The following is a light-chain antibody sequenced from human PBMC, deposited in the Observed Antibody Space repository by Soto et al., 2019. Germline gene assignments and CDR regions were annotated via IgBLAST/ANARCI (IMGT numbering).Light chain of an antibody. CDR2: ANN. CDR3: AARDDSLNGYV. CDR1: SSNIGSNT. V-gene: IGLV1-44*01. J-gene: IGLJ1*01. Sequence: QSVLTRPPSASGTPGQRGTISCSGSSSNIGSNTVNWYQQLPGTAPKLLIHANNQRPSGVPDRFSGSKSGTSASLAISWLQSEEADYYCAARDDSLNGYVFGTGTKVTVL.